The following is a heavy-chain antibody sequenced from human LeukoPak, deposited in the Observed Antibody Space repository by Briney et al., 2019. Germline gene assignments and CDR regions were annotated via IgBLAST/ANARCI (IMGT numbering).Heavy chain of an antibody. J-gene: IGHJ5*02. CDR1: GFTFSSYG. CDR3: AKNSGSGGNWFDP. V-gene: IGHV3-30*18. Sequence: PGGSLRLSCAASGFTFSSYGMHWVRQAPGKGLEWVAVISYDGSNKYYADSVKGRFTISRDNSKNTLYLQMNSLRAEDTAVYYRAKNSGSGGNWFDPWGQGTLVTASS. CDR2: ISYDGSNK. D-gene: IGHD3-10*01.